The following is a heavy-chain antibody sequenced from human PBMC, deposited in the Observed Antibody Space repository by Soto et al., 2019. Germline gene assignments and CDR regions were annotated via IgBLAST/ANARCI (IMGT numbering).Heavy chain of an antibody. V-gene: IGHV3-30*03. Sequence: QVQLVESGGGGVQPGRSLTLSCAASGFTLRNYGMHWLRQAPGKGLVWVAVISYDGSIEYYSESVKGRFTMYRDNSENTVYLQMNSLRTEDTAVYFCGRDWVWFGAHPIDNWGQGTLVTVSS. CDR3: GRDWVWFGAHPIDN. CDR1: GFTLRNYG. J-gene: IGHJ4*02. CDR2: ISYDGSIE. D-gene: IGHD3-10*01.